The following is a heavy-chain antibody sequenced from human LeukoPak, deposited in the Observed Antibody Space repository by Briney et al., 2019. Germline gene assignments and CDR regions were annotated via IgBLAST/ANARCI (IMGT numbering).Heavy chain of an antibody. V-gene: IGHV4-30-2*01. CDR1: GGSFSSCGFS. CDR3: ARVSRDPNIRQYYYGMDA. D-gene: IGHD4/OR15-4a*01. J-gene: IGHJ6*02. Sequence: SETLSLTCAVSGGSFSSCGFSWVWLRQPPGTGREGVGYIYHSGSTYYNPSLKSRTTISVNRSKNQFSLKLSSVTAADTAVYSCARVSRDPNIRQYYYGMDAWGQGTTVTVS. CDR2: IYHSGST.